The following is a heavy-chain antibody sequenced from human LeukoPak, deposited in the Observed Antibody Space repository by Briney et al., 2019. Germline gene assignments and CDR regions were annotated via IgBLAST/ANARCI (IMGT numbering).Heavy chain of an antibody. V-gene: IGHV4-31*11. CDR1: GGSFSGYY. Sequence: SETLSLTCAVYGGSFSGYYWSWIRQHPGKGLEWIGYIYYSGSTYYNPSLKSRVTISVDTSKNQFSLKLSSVTAADTAVYYCARDGDDYFDYWGQGTLVTVSS. CDR3: ARDGDDYFDY. J-gene: IGHJ4*02. D-gene: IGHD7-27*01. CDR2: IYYSGST.